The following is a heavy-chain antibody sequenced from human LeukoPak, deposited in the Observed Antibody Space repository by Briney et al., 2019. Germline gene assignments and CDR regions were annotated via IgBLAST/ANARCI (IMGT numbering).Heavy chain of an antibody. V-gene: IGHV3-74*03. CDR3: ARGAWGYSVHFDN. CDR2: INSDGTDT. Sequence: GGSLRLSCATFGFTLSSFYMHWVRQRPGKGLVWVSRINSDGTDTKYADSAKGRFTISGDNTKNTVYLQMNNLGAEDTAVYYCARGAWGYSVHFDNWGQGALVTVSS. J-gene: IGHJ4*02. CDR1: GFTLSSFY. D-gene: IGHD3-16*01.